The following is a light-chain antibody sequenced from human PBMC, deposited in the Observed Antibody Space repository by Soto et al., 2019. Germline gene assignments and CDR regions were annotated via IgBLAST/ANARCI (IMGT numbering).Light chain of an antibody. J-gene: IGKJ4*01. Sequence: DIQMTQSPSTLSASVGDRVTITCRASQSISSWLAWYQQKPGKAPKLLIYKASTLKSGVPSRFSGSGSGTEFTLTISSLQPEDFATYYCQQLNSYPLTFGGGTKVDNK. CDR3: QQLNSYPLT. CDR2: KAS. V-gene: IGKV1-5*03. CDR1: QSISSW.